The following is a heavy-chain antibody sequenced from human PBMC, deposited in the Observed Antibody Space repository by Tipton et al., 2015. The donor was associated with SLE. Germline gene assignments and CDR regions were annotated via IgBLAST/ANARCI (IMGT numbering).Heavy chain of an antibody. V-gene: IGHV3-7*01. D-gene: IGHD6-19*01. J-gene: IGHJ2*01. CDR3: AKGPSGWSFDL. Sequence: GSLRLSCAASGFTFRSSWMTWVRQAPGKGLEWVANIKQDGSESYYVDSVKGRFTISRDSAKNSLFLQMNSLRADDTAVYYCAKGPSGWSFDLWGRGTLVTVSS. CDR1: GFTFRSSW. CDR2: IKQDGSES.